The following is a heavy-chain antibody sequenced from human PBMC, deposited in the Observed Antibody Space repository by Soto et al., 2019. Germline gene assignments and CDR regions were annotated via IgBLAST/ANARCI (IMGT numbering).Heavy chain of an antibody. V-gene: IGHV4-59*01. D-gene: IGHD5-18*01. Sequence: TSETLSLTCTVSGGSISTYYWSWIRQPPGKGLEWIGYLYYSGSTNYNPSLKSRVTISVDTSKNQFSLKLSSVTAADTAVYYCARGGFNYGFLWFDPWGQGTLVTVS. CDR2: LYYSGST. CDR1: GGSISTYY. J-gene: IGHJ5*02. CDR3: ARGGFNYGFLWFDP.